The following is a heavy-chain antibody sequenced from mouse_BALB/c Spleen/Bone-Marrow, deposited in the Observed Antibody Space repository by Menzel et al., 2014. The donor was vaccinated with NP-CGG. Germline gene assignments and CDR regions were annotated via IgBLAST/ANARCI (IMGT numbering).Heavy chain of an antibody. V-gene: IGHV1-4*02. CDR1: GYTFTGYT. CDR2: IVPRSGYT. D-gene: IGHD1-2*01. Sequence: VKVVESASELARPGASVRLSCRASGYTFTGYTMQWVKQRPGQGLEWIGYIVPRSGYTDYNQKFKDKTTLTADKSSNTAYMQLSKLTSEDSAVYYCAREDIPTAYFDYWGQGTTLTVSS. CDR3: AREDIPTAYFDY. J-gene: IGHJ2*01.